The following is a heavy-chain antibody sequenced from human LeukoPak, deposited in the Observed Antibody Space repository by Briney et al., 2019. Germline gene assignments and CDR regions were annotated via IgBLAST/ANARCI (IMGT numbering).Heavy chain of an antibody. Sequence: QSGGSLRLSCAASGFTFAGYAMSWVRQAPGQGLEWVSAISGSGESTNYADSVKGRFTISRDNSRNTLYLQVSSLRAEDTAVYYCAKAVGYSYGYRFDYWGQGTLVTVSS. V-gene: IGHV3-23*01. J-gene: IGHJ4*02. CDR1: GFTFAGYA. CDR3: AKAVGYSYGYRFDY. D-gene: IGHD5-18*01. CDR2: ISGSGEST.